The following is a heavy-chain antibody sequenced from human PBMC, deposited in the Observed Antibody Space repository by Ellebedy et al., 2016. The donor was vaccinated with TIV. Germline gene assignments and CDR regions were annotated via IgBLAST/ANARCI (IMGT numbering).Heavy chain of an antibody. CDR1: GYTFDDYG. V-gene: IGHV1-8*02. Sequence: ASVKVSCKTSGYTFDDYGFTWVRQATGQGLEWMGWFNPNTGNTGSAQKFQGRVTMTRNTSLNTAYMELSSLRSEDTAVYYCARGRRGADRQVGFYWGQGTLVTVSS. CDR3: ARGRRGADRQVGFY. CDR2: FNPNTGNT. J-gene: IGHJ4*02. D-gene: IGHD1-14*01.